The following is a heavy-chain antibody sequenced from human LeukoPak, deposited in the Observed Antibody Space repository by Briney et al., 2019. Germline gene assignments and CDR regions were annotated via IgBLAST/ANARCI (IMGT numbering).Heavy chain of an antibody. D-gene: IGHD3-3*01. Sequence: SETLSLTCTVSGGSISSYYWSWIRQPPGKGLEWIGYIYYSGSTNYNPSLKSRVTISVDTSKNQFSLKLSSVTAADTAVYYCARVRFLEWLLGAYYYYGMDVWGQGTTVTVSS. CDR2: IYYSGST. V-gene: IGHV4-59*12. CDR3: ARVRFLEWLLGAYYYYGMDV. J-gene: IGHJ6*02. CDR1: GGSISSYY.